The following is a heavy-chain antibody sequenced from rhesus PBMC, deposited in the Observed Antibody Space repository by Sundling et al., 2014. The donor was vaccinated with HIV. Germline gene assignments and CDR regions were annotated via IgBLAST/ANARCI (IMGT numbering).Heavy chain of an antibody. Sequence: EVQLVETGGALVQPGGSLKLSCTASGFMFSIYAMSWVRQAPGKGLEWVSVINPRGTYTYYADSVKGRFTISRDNSQNTLSLEMNSLRPEDTAVYYCAKDSGAQNYFDYWGQGVLVTVSS. V-gene: IGHV3-103*01. D-gene: IGHD6-37*01. CDR3: AKDSGAQNYFDY. CDR1: GFMFSIYA. J-gene: IGHJ4*01. CDR2: INPRGTYT.